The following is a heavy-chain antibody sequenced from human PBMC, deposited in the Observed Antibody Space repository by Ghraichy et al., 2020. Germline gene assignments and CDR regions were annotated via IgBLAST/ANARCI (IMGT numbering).Heavy chain of an antibody. J-gene: IGHJ6*02. CDR1: GGTFSSYA. D-gene: IGHD6-13*01. CDR2: IIPILGIA. CDR3: ARAESGRGGSSWLDYYYYGMDV. V-gene: IGHV1-69*04. Sequence: SVKVSCKASGGTFSSYAISWVRQAPGQGLEWMGRIIPILGIANYAQKFQGRVTITADKSTSTAYMELSSLRSEDTAVYYCARAESGRGGSSWLDYYYYGMDVWGQGTTVTVSS.